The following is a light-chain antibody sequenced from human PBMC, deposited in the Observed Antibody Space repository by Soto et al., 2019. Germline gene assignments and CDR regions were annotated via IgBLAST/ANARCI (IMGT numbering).Light chain of an antibody. CDR1: SSDVGTYNY. V-gene: IGLV2-11*01. CDR2: DVS. J-gene: IGLJ3*02. CDR3: CSYTGTYNGV. Sequence: QSVLTQPRSVSGSPGQSVTISCTGTSSDVGTYNYVSWYQQHPGKAPKVMIYDVSKRPSGVPDRFSGSKSGNTASLTISGLQPEDEADYYCCSYTGTYNGVFGGGTQLTVL.